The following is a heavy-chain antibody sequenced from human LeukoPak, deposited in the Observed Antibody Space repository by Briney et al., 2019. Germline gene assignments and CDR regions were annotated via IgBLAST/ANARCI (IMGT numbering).Heavy chain of an antibody. Sequence: GGSLRLSCAASGFTFSSYWMSWVRQAPGKGLEWVAKINQDGSEKYYVDSVKGRFTISRDNAKNSLYLQMNSLRAEDTAVYYCAREGCSGGSCYHNWFDPWGQGTLVTVSS. D-gene: IGHD2-15*01. CDR3: AREGCSGGSCYHNWFDP. J-gene: IGHJ5*02. CDR2: INQDGSEK. CDR1: GFTFSSYW. V-gene: IGHV3-7*01.